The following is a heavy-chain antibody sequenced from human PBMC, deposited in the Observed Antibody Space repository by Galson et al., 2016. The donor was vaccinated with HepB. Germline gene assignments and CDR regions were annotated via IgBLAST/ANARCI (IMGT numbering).Heavy chain of an antibody. CDR1: GFTFSAFA. CDR3: AMKQGIVARRDDSFDY. V-gene: IGHV3-23*01. CDR2: IGVYDYDR. D-gene: IGHD6-19*01. Sequence: SLRLSCAASGFTFSAFALNWVRQTPGKGLEWVARIGVYDYDRRYADSVRGRFTISRDNFKDILYLEMNGLRAEDTALYYCAMKQGIVARRDDSFDYWGQGTLVTVSS. J-gene: IGHJ4*02.